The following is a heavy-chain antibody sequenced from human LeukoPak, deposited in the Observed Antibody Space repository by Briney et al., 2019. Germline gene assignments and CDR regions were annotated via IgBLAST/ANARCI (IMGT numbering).Heavy chain of an antibody. J-gene: IGHJ5*02. D-gene: IGHD3-10*01. CDR2: IYSGGST. V-gene: IGHV3-66*04. CDR1: GFTVSSNY. CDR3: ARQLITMVRGVIITMWFDP. Sequence: GGSLRLSCAASGFTVSSNYMSWVRQAPGKGLEWVSVIYSGGSTYYADSVKGRFTISRDNSKNTLYLQMNSLRAEDTAVYYCARQLITMVRGVIITMWFDPWGQGTLVTVSS.